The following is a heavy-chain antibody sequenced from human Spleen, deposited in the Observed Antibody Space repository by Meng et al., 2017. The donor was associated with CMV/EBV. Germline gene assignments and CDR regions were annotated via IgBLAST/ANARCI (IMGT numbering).Heavy chain of an antibody. V-gene: IGHV3-23*01. CDR3: AKIGSFTYYYYGMDV. J-gene: IGHJ6*02. D-gene: IGHD1-26*01. Sequence: GESLKISCAASGFTFSSYAMTWVRQAPGKGLEWVSTIRGSGDSTYYADSVKGRFTISRDNSKNTLFLQMDSLGAEDTAVYYCAKIGSFTYYYYGMDVWGQGTTVTVSS. CDR2: IRGSGDST. CDR1: GFTFSSYA.